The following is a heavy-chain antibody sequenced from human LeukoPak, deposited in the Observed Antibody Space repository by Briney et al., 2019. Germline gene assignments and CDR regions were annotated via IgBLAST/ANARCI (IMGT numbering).Heavy chain of an antibody. CDR1: GFTVSSNY. D-gene: IGHD1-26*01. J-gene: IGHJ4*02. CDR2: IYSGGST. V-gene: IGHV3-66*01. CDR3: ARDRRSIVGATLHSDY. Sequence: GGSLRLSCAASGFTVSSNYMSWVRQAPGKGLEWVSVIYSGGSTYYADSVKGRFTISRDNSKNTLYLQMNSLRAEDTAVYYCARDRRSIVGATLHSDYWGQGTLVTVSA.